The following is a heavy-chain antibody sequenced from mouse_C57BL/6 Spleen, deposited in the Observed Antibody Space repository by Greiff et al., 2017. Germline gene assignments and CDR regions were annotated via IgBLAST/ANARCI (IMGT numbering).Heavy chain of an antibody. CDR3: ARSGAYDGYPYYFDY. D-gene: IGHD2-3*01. J-gene: IGHJ2*01. V-gene: IGHV1-20*01. CDR2: INPYNGDT. CDR1: GYSFTGYF. Sequence: VQLKESGPELVKPGDSVKISCKASGYSFTGYFMNWVMQSHGKSLEWIGRINPYNGDTFYNQKFKGKATLTVDKSSSTAHMELRRLTSEDSAVYYCARSGAYDGYPYYFDYWGQGTTLTVSS.